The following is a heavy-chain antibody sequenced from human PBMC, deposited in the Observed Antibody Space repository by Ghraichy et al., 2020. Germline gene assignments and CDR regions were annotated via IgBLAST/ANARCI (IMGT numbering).Heavy chain of an antibody. CDR3: ARGGNWFDP. J-gene: IGHJ5*02. CDR2: INHSGGT. V-gene: IGHV4-34*01. Sequence: SQTLSLTCAVYGEAFSNYYWSWIRQPPGKGLEWIGEINHSGGTNYNPSLKSRLTISEDTSKNQFSLKLTSMTAADTAVYYCARGGNWFDPWGQGTLVTVSS. CDR1: GEAFSNYY.